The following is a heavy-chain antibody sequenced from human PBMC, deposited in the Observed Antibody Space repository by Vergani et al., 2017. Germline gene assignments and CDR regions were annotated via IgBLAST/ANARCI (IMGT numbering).Heavy chain of an antibody. CDR3: ASSFSSGFLRGYFDY. CDR1: GGTFSSYA. CDR2: IISIFGIS. J-gene: IGHJ4*02. D-gene: IGHD6-19*01. V-gene: IGHV1-69*17. Sequence: QVQLVQSGAEVKKPGSSVKVSCKASGGTFSSYAISWVRQAPGQGLEWMGGIISIFGISNYAQKFQGRVTITADKSTSTAYMELSSLRSEDTAVYYCASSFSSGFLRGYFDYWGQGTLVTVSS.